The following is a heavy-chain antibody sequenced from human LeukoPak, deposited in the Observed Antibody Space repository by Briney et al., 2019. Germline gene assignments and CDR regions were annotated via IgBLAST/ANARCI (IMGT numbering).Heavy chain of an antibody. D-gene: IGHD3-9*01. CDR1: GYTLTELS. J-gene: IGHJ4*02. V-gene: IGHV1-24*01. CDR2: FDPEDGET. Sequence: ASVKVSCKVSGYTLTELSMHWVRQAPGKGLEWMGGFDPEDGETIYAQKFQGRVTMTEDTSTDTAYMELRSLRSDDTAVYYCARTDILTGYPSDFDYWGQGTLVTVSS. CDR3: ARTDILTGYPSDFDY.